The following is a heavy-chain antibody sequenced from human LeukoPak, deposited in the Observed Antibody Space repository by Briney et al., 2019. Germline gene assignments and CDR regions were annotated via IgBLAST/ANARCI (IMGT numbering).Heavy chain of an antibody. V-gene: IGHV3-30*04. D-gene: IGHD2-2*01. J-gene: IGHJ4*02. CDR2: ISYDGSNK. Sequence: GGSPRLSCAASGFTFSSYAMSWVRQAAGKGLEWVAVISYDGSNKYYADSVKGRFTISRDNSKNTLYLQMNSLRAEDTAVYYCARLFRVVVPAANTHFDYWGQGTLVTVSS. CDR3: ARLFRVVVPAANTHFDY. CDR1: GFTFSSYA.